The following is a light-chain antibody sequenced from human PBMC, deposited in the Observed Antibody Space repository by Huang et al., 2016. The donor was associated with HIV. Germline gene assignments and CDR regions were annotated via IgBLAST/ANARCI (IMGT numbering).Light chain of an antibody. CDR1: QSLLYSSKNNNY. CDR2: WAT. CDR3: QQYFSTPLT. V-gene: IGKV4-1*01. Sequence: IVVTQSPDSLAVSLGEGAAINCKSSQSLLYSSKNNNYLAWYQQKPGQAPALLIYWATTRAPGVPDRFNGSGSGTDFTLTINSLQTEDVARYYCQQYFSTPLTFGGGTKVDIK. J-gene: IGKJ4*01.